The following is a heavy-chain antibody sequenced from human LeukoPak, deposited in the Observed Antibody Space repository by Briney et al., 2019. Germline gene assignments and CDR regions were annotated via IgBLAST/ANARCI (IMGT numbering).Heavy chain of an antibody. Sequence: PGGSLRLSCAASGVTFSSYWMSWVRQAPGKGLEWVANIKQDGSEKYYVDSVKGRFTISRDNAKHSLYLQMNSLRAEGTAVYYCARGGGYYFDYGGEGTRVTVS. J-gene: IGHJ4*02. CDR1: GVTFSSYW. CDR2: IKQDGSEK. D-gene: IGHD3-10*01. V-gene: IGHV3-7*01. CDR3: ARGGGYYFDY.